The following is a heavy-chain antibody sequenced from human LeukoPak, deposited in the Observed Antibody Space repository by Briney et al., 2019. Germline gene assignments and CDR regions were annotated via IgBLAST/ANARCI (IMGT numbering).Heavy chain of an antibody. CDR3: ARDRGYGDYSY. CDR1: GGSISSGTYY. Sequence: SQTLSLTCTVSGGSISSGTYYWSWIRQPPGKGLEWIGYISYSGSTHYNPSLKSRVTISVDASKNQLSLRLTSVTAADTAVYYCARDRGYGDYSYWGQGTLVTVSS. V-gene: IGHV4-30-4*01. CDR2: ISYSGST. J-gene: IGHJ4*02. D-gene: IGHD4-17*01.